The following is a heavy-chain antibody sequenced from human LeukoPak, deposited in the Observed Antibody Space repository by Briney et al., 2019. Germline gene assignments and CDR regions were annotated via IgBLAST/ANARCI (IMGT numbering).Heavy chain of an antibody. CDR2: ISYDGNNK. V-gene: IGHV3-30*18. CDR1: GFTFSSYG. J-gene: IGHJ4*02. CDR3: AKDRSLAAADYYFDY. Sequence: GGSLRLSCAASGFTFSSYGMHWVRQAPGKGLERVTVISYDGNNKHYADSVKGRFTISRDNAKNTLYLQMNSLRAEDTAVYYCAKDRSLAAADYYFDYWGQGTLVTVSS. D-gene: IGHD6-13*01.